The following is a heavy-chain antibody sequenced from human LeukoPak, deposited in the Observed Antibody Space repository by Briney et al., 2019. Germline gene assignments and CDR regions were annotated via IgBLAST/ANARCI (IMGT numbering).Heavy chain of an antibody. J-gene: IGHJ4*02. Sequence: GGSLRLSCVGSGFSFSSYAMSWVRQAPGKGLEWVSGITGGGIDTYYADSVKGRFTISRDNSKYTLYLQMSSLRAEDTAVYYCAQEPITTLRRLIIKGGAGVDHWGQGTLVTVSS. CDR3: AQEPITTLRRLIIKGGAGVDH. V-gene: IGHV3-23*01. CDR1: GFSFSSYA. D-gene: IGHD3-10*01. CDR2: ITGGGIDT.